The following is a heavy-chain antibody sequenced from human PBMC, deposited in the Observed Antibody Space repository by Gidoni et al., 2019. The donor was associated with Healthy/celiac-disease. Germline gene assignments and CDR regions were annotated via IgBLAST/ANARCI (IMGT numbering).Heavy chain of an antibody. J-gene: IGHJ4*02. Sequence: EVQLVESGGGLVQPGGSLRLSCAASGFTFSSYWMHWVRQAPGKGLVWVSRINSDGSSTSYADSVKGRFTISRDNAKNTLYLQMNSLRAEDTAVYYCARGAKQQLVLDYFDYWGQGTLVTVSS. CDR2: INSDGSST. D-gene: IGHD6-13*01. CDR1: GFTFSSYW. V-gene: IGHV3-74*01. CDR3: ARGAKQQLVLDYFDY.